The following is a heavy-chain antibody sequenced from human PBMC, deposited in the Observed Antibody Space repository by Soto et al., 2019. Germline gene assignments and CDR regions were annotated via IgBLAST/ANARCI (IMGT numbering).Heavy chain of an antibody. J-gene: IGHJ4*02. Sequence: QVQLVQSGAEVKKPGASVKVSCKASGYTFTSYYMHWVRQAPGQGLEWMGIINPSGGSTSYAQKFHGRVTMTRDTSTSTVYMELSSLRSEDTAVYYCARVPIEHGGVDYWGQGTLVTVSS. CDR1: GYTFTSYY. CDR2: INPSGGST. D-gene: IGHD1-26*01. CDR3: ARVPIEHGGVDY. V-gene: IGHV1-46*01.